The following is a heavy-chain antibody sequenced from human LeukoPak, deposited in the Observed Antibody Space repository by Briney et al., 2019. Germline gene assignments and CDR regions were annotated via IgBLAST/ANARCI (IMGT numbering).Heavy chain of an antibody. Sequence: SETMSLTCTVSGDSITTSSYYWGWIRQPPGKGLEWIGNIYYSGSTYYNPSLKSRVTISVDTSKNQFSLWLSSVTAADTAVYYCARLETYDSTLDYWGQGTLVTVSS. CDR3: ARLETYDSTLDY. J-gene: IGHJ4*02. CDR2: IYYSGST. CDR1: GDSITTSSYY. D-gene: IGHD3-22*01. V-gene: IGHV4-39*01.